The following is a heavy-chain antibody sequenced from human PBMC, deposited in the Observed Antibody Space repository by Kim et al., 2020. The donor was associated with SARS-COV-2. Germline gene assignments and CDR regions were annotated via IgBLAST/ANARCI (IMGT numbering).Heavy chain of an antibody. V-gene: IGHV1-3*01. CDR1: GYTFTSYC. J-gene: IGHJ4*02. CDR2: IDVANTNT. CDR3: ARDGRSVDYDFDY. D-gene: IGHD4-17*01. Sequence: ASVKVSCKASGYTFTSYCLHWVRQAPGQSLEWMGWIDVANTNTHYSENFQGRVTISRDTSATTVYIELSSLRSEDTAVYYCARDGRSVDYDFDYWGPGTLGTVSP.